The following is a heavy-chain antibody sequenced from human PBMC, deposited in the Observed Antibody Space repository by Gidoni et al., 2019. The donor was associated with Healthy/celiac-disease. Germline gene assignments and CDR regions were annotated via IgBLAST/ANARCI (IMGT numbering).Heavy chain of an antibody. CDR1: GFTFSSYG. Sequence: QVQLVESGGGVVQPGRSLRLSCASSGFTFSSYGMHWVRQAPGKGLGWVAVISYEGSNKYYADSVKGRFTSSRENSKNTLYLKMNSLRAEDTAVYYCAKDELAAAGHLDYWGQGTLVTVSS. CDR3: AKDELAAAGHLDY. CDR2: ISYEGSNK. D-gene: IGHD6-13*01. J-gene: IGHJ4*02. V-gene: IGHV3-30*18.